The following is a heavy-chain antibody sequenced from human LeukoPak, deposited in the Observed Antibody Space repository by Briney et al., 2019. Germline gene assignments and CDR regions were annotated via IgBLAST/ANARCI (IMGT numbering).Heavy chain of an antibody. CDR2: ISSSSSYI. V-gene: IGHV3-21*01. CDR1: GFTFSNHW. J-gene: IGHJ4*02. Sequence: GGSLRLSCAASGFTFSNHWMIWVRQAPGKGLEWVSSISSSSSYIYYADSVKGRFTISRDNAKNSLYLQMNSLRAEDTAVYYCARASSSGSNDYGGQGTLVTVPS. D-gene: IGHD6-19*01. CDR3: ARASSSGSNDY.